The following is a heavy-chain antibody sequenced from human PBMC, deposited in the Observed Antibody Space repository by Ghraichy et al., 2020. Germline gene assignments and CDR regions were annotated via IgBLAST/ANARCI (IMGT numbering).Heavy chain of an antibody. Sequence: SETLSLTCTVSGGSISSGDYYWSWIRQPPGKGLEWIGYIYYSGSTYYNPSLKSRVTISVDTSKNQFSLKLSSVTAADTAVYYCARVLYGDYVRGFDYWGQGTLVTVSS. CDR3: ARVLYGDYVRGFDY. D-gene: IGHD4-17*01. CDR1: GGSISSGDYY. CDR2: IYYSGST. J-gene: IGHJ4*02. V-gene: IGHV4-30-4*01.